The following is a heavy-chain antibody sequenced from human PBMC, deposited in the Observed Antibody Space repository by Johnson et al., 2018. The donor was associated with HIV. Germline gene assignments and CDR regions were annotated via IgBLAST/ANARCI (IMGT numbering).Heavy chain of an antibody. V-gene: IGHV3-30*04. CDR1: GFTFSSYA. Sequence: QEKLVESGGGVERPGGSLRLSCAASGFTFSSYAMHWVRQAPGKGLEWVAVISYHGSNENYADSVKGRFIISRDNSKNTLYLQMNSLKTEDTAVYYCTTDLVTPHAFDIWGQGTMVTVSS. CDR2: ISYHGSNE. CDR3: TTDLVTPHAFDI. D-gene: IGHD4-23*01. J-gene: IGHJ3*02.